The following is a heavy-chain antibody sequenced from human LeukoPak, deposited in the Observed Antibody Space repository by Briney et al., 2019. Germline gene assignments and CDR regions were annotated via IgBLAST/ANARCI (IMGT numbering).Heavy chain of an antibody. CDR3: ATSERNYYGSRRGDY. J-gene: IGHJ4*02. V-gene: IGHV1-69-2*01. D-gene: IGHD3-10*01. CDR2: VDPDDGET. Sequence: ASVKISCKVSGYTFTDYYMHWVQQAPGKGLEWMGLVDPDDGETIYAEKFQGRVTITADTSTDTAYMELSSLRSEDTAVYYCATSERNYYGSRRGDYWGQGTLVTVSS. CDR1: GYTFTDYY.